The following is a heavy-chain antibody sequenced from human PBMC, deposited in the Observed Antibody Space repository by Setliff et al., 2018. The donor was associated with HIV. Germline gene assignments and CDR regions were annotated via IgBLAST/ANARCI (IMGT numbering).Heavy chain of an antibody. J-gene: IGHJ6*02. D-gene: IGHD2-2*01. CDR1: GFTFSGYG. V-gene: IGHV3-30*02. Sequence: GESLTISCAASGFTFSGYGMHWVRQAPGKGLEWVAFIRYDGSNKYYADSVKGRFTISRDNSKNTLYLQMNSLRAEDTAVYYCAKGYCSSTSCYDYYYYGMDVWGQGTTVTVSS. CDR2: IRYDGSNK. CDR3: AKGYCSSTSCYDYYYYGMDV.